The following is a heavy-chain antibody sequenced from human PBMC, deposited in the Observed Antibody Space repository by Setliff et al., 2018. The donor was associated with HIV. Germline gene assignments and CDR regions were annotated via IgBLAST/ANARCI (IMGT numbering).Heavy chain of an antibody. D-gene: IGHD2-2*01. CDR3: ATDHGRCSSTSCYYYYGMDV. V-gene: IGHV3-43*01. Sequence: PGGSLRLSCAASGFTFDDYTMHWVRQAPGKGLEWVSLISWDGGSTYYADSVKGRFTISRDNSKNSLYLQMNSLRTEDTVLYYFATDHGRCSSTSCYYYYGMDVWGQGTTVTVSS. CDR2: ISWDGGST. CDR1: GFTFDDYT. J-gene: IGHJ6*02.